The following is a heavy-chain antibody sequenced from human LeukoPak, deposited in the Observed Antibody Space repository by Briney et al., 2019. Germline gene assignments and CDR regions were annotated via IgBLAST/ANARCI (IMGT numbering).Heavy chain of an antibody. CDR2: INPNSGGT. J-gene: IGHJ4*02. Sequence: GASVKVSCKSSGYTFTGYYIHWVRQAPGQGLEWMGWINPNSGGTNYAQKFQGRVTMTRDTYMSTVYMVLSGLRADDAAVYYCSRDSGYCSGGSCWYFDFWGQGTLVTVSA. D-gene: IGHD2-15*01. CDR1: GYTFTGYY. V-gene: IGHV1-2*02. CDR3: SRDSGYCSGGSCWYFDF.